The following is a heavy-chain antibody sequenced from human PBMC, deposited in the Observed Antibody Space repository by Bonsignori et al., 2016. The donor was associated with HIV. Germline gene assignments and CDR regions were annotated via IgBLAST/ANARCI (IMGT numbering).Heavy chain of an antibody. V-gene: IGHV4-39*07. J-gene: IGHJ5*02. Sequence: QLQLQESGPGLLKPSETLSLTCTVSGGSIGTNYYWGWIRQSPGKGLEWIGSINYSGSTFYNPSLKSRVTISVDTSKMHFSLNLTSVTAADTALYYCVRDMWLVFGAWFDPGAREPRSLSPQ. CDR1: GGSIGTNYY. CDR3: VRDMWLVFGAWFDP. CDR2: INYSGST. D-gene: IGHD3-10*02.